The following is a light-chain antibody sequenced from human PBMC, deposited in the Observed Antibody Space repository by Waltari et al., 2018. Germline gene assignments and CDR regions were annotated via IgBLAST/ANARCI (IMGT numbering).Light chain of an antibody. CDR2: DVS. J-gene: IGLJ3*02. Sequence: QSALTQPASVSGSPGQSITIPCTCTTSDVGGYNYLSWHQQHPGKAPKLMIYDVSHRPSGVSNRFSGSKSGNTASLTISGLQAEDEADYYCSSYTSSSTWVFGGGTKLTVL. CDR3: SSYTSSSTWV. CDR1: TSDVGGYNY. V-gene: IGLV2-14*01.